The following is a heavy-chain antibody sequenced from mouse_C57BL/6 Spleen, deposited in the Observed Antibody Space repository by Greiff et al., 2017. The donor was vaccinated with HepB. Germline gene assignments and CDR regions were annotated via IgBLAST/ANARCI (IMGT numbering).Heavy chain of an antibody. V-gene: IGHV5-4*01. CDR3: ARESNSWFAD. Sequence: DVKLVESGGGLVKPGGSLKLSCAASGFTFSSYAMSWVRQTPEKRLEWVATISDGGSYTYYPDNVKGRFTISRDNAKNNLYLHMSHLKSEDTAMYYCARESNSWFADWGQGTLVTVSA. D-gene: IGHD2-5*01. CDR1: GFTFSSYA. CDR2: ISDGGSYT. J-gene: IGHJ3*01.